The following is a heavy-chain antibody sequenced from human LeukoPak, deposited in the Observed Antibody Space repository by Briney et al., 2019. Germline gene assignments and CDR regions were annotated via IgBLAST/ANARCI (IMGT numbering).Heavy chain of an antibody. J-gene: IGHJ4*02. CDR2: IYYSGST. V-gene: IGHV4-61*01. CDR3: ARASMRLLWFGELSY. Sequence: SETLSLTCTVSGGSVSSGSYYWSWIRQPPGKGLEWIGYIYYSGSTNYNPSLKSRVTISVDTSKNQFPLKLSSVTAADTAVYYCARASMRLLWFGELSYWGQGTLVTVSS. D-gene: IGHD3-10*01. CDR1: GGSVSSGSYY.